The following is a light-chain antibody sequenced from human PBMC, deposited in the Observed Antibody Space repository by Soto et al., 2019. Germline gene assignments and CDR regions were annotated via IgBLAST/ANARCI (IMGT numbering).Light chain of an antibody. J-gene: IGKJ1*01. CDR3: QKYNNAPRT. CDR2: AAS. CDR1: QGISNY. Sequence: DIQMTQSPSSLSASVGDTVTITCRASQGISNYLAWYQQKPGQVPNLLIYAASTLQSGVPSRFSGSGSGTDFTRTISSLRPEDVATYYWQKYNNAPRTFGQGTNVEI. V-gene: IGKV1-27*01.